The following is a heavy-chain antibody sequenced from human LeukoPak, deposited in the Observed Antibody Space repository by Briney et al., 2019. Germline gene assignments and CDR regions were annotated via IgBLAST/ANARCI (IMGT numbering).Heavy chain of an antibody. Sequence: TSETLSLTCTVSGGSISSSSYYWGWIRQPPGKGLEWIGEINHSGSTNYNPSLKRRVTISVDTSKNQFTRKVSSVTAADTAVYYCARERTMRYFDLWGRGTLVTVSS. CDR2: INHSGST. V-gene: IGHV4-39*06. CDR3: ARERTMRYFDL. J-gene: IGHJ2*01. CDR1: GGSISSSSYY. D-gene: IGHD3-22*01.